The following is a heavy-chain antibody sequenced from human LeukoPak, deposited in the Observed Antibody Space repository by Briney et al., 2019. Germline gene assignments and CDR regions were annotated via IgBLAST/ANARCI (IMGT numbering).Heavy chain of an antibody. Sequence: PSETLSLTCTGSGGSISSYYWSWIRQPPGKGLEWIGYIYYSGSTNYNPSLKSRVTISGDMSKNQVSLKLSSVTAADTAVYYCARGPLDIVLMVYGNWFDPWGQGTLVTVSS. CDR2: IYYSGST. V-gene: IGHV4-59*01. CDR3: ARGPLDIVLMVYGNWFDP. D-gene: IGHD2-8*01. CDR1: GGSISSYY. J-gene: IGHJ5*02.